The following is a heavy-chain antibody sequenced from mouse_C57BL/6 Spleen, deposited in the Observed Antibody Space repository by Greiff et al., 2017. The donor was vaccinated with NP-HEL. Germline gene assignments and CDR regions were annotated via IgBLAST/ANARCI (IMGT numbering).Heavy chain of an antibody. CDR1: GYTFTSYW. J-gene: IGHJ4*01. CDR2: IHPNSGST. D-gene: IGHD2-2*01. V-gene: IGHV1-64*01. CDR3: AREGYGPYYAMDY. Sequence: QVQLQQSGAELVKPGASVKLSCKASGYTFTSYWMHWVKQRPGQGLEWIGMIHPNSGSTNYNEKFKSKATLTVDKSSSTAYMQLSSLTSEDSAVYYCAREGYGPYYAMDYWGQGTSVTVSS.